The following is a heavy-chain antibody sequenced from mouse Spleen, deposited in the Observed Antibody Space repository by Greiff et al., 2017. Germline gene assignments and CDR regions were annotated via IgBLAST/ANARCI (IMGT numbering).Heavy chain of an antibody. CDR3: ARDPHGYYYGSSSYWYFDV. D-gene: IGHD1-1*01. CDR2: ISDGGSYT. CDR1: GFTFSSYA. V-gene: IGHV5-4*01. Sequence: EVKLQESGGGLVKPGGSLKLSCAASGFTFSSYAMSWVRQTPEKRLEWVATISDGGSYTYYPDNVKGRFTISRDNAKNNLYLQMSHLKSEDTAMYYCARDPHGYYYGSSSYWYFDVWGTGTTVTVSS. J-gene: IGHJ1*03.